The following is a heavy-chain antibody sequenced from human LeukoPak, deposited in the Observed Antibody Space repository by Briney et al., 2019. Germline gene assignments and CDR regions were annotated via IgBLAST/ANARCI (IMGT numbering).Heavy chain of an antibody. CDR3: ASRDQSCSGSRCYPIDY. V-gene: IGHV3-48*04. D-gene: IGHD2-15*01. CDR1: GFTFSSYS. CDR2: ISSSSSTI. J-gene: IGHJ4*02. Sequence: GGSLRLSCAASGFTFSSYSMNWVRQAPGKGLEWVSYISSSSSTIYYADSVKGRFTISRDNAKNTLYLQMNSLRVEDTAVYYCASRDQSCSGSRCYPIDYWGQGTLVTVSS.